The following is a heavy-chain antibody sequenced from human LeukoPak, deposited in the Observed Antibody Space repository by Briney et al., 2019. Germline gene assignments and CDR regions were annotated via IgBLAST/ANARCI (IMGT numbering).Heavy chain of an antibody. J-gene: IGHJ5*02. CDR1: GDSISTYF. CDR3: ARGRITMVRGVIRYLYNRFDP. Sequence: LSETLSLTCTVSGDSISTYFWSWIRQPPGKGLQWIGYIYTSGSTNYNPSLKSRVTISVDTSKNQFSLKLSSVTAADTAVYYCARGRITMVRGVIRYLYNRFDPWGQGTLVTVSS. D-gene: IGHD3-10*01. V-gene: IGHV4-4*08. CDR2: IYTSGST.